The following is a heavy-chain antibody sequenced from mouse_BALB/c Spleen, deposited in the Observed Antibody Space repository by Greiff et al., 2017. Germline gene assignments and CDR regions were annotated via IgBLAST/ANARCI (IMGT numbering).Heavy chain of an antibody. J-gene: IGHJ3*01. CDR1: GFNIKDTY. CDR3: VYDYTWFAY. CDR2: IDPANGNT. Sequence: VQLQQSGAELVKPGASVKLSCTASGFNIKDTYMHWVKQRPEQGLEWIGRIDPANGNTKYDPKFQGKATITADTSSNTAYLQLSSLTSEDTAVYYCVYDYTWFAYWGQGTLVTVSA. V-gene: IGHV14-3*02. D-gene: IGHD2-4*01.